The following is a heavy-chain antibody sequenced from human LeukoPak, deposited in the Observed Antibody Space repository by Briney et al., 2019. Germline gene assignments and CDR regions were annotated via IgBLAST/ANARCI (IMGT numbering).Heavy chain of an antibody. Sequence: GGSLRLSSAASGFTFSSYAMSWVRQAPGKGLEWVSAISGSGGSTYYADSVKGRFTISRDNSKNTLYLQMNSLRAEDTAVYYCAKDISPYYDSSGYHFDYWGQGTLVTVSS. CDR2: ISGSGGST. CDR3: AKDISPYYDSSGYHFDY. J-gene: IGHJ4*02. CDR1: GFTFSSYA. D-gene: IGHD3-22*01. V-gene: IGHV3-23*01.